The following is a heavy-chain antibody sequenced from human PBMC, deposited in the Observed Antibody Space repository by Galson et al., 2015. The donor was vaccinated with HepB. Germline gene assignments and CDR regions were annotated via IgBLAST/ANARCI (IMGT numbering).Heavy chain of an antibody. CDR3: ARGFSSSWPAAFDI. Sequence: CAISGDSVSSTSDTWSWIRQSPPRGLEWLGKTYYRSKWYNSYAVSVKSRITIKPDTSKNQFSLQLNSVTPEDTAVYYCARGFSSSWPAAFDIWGQGTMVTVSS. V-gene: IGHV6-1*01. D-gene: IGHD6-13*01. CDR2: TYYRSKWYN. CDR1: GDSVSSTSDT. J-gene: IGHJ3*02.